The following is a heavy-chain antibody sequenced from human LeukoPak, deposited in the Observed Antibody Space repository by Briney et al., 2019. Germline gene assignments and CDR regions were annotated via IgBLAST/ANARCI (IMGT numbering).Heavy chain of an antibody. J-gene: IGHJ4*02. D-gene: IGHD5-18*01. Sequence: SGTLSLTCAVYGGSFSGYYWSWIRQPPGKGLEWIGEINHSGSTNYNPSLKSRVTISGDTSKNQFSLKLSSVTAADTAVYHCVRADGRSYGLFDSWGRGTLVIVSS. CDR3: VRADGRSYGLFDS. CDR1: GGSFSGYY. V-gene: IGHV4-34*01. CDR2: INHSGST.